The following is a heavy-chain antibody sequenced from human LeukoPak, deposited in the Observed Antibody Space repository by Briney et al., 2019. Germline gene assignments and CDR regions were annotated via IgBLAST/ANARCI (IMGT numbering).Heavy chain of an antibody. CDR1: GFTVSNNY. J-gene: IGHJ4*02. V-gene: IGHV3-64D*06. CDR2: ISSNGGST. D-gene: IGHD5-18*01. Sequence: GGSLRLSCAASGFTVSNNYMSWVRQAPGKGLEYVSAISSNGGSTYYADSVKGRFTISRDNSKNTLYLQMSSLRAEDTAVYYCVKGLRWTAMATTYFDYWGQGTLVTVSS. CDR3: VKGLRWTAMATTYFDY.